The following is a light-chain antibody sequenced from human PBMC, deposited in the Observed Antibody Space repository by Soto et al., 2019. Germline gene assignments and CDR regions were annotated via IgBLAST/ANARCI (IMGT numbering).Light chain of an antibody. CDR2: DNN. Sequence: QSVLTQPPSASGTPGQRVTISCSGSSSNVGINSVNWYQHLPGTAPKLLIYDNNQRPSGVPDRFSGSKSGTSASLSIGGLHSEDEADYYCAAWDDSLNGVDVFGTGTKLTVL. CDR3: AAWDDSLNGVDV. CDR1: SSNVGINS. V-gene: IGLV1-44*01. J-gene: IGLJ1*01.